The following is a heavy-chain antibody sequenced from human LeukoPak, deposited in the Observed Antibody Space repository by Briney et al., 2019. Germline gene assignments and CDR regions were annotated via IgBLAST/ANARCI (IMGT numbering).Heavy chain of an antibody. CDR3: ARVGSCYPSCYYYGMDV. CDR1: GYTFTSYG. Sequence: GASVKVSCKASGYTFTSYGISWVRQAPGQGLEWMGWISAYNGNTNYAQKLQGRVTMTTDTSTSTAYMELRSLRSDDTAVYYCARVGSCYPSCYYYGMDVWGQGTTVTVSS. J-gene: IGHJ6*02. CDR2: ISAYNGNT. D-gene: IGHD2-15*01. V-gene: IGHV1-18*01.